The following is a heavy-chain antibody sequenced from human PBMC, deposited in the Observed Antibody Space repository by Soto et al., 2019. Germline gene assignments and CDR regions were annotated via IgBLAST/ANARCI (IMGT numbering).Heavy chain of an antibody. CDR2: IYWNDDK. J-gene: IGHJ4*02. CDR3: ARVVIYFDY. V-gene: IGHV2-5*01. D-gene: IGHD3-16*02. CDR1: GFSLSTSGVG. Sequence: QITLKESGPTLVKPTQTLTLTCTFSGFSLSTSGVGVGWIRQPPGKALEWLALIYWNDDKRYSPSLKSRLTITKDTSKTQVVLTMTNMDPVDTATYYCARVVIYFDYWGQGTLVTVSS.